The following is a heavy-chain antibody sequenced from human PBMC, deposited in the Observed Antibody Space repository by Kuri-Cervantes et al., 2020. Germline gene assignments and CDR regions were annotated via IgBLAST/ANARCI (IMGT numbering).Heavy chain of an antibody. J-gene: IGHJ4*02. CDR1: GFTFSSYA. Sequence: GESLKISCAASGFTFSSYAMSWVRQAPGKGLEWVSAISGSGGSTYYADSVRGRFTISRDNSKNTLYLQMNSLRAEDTALYYCARAREYSSGWYFDYWGQGTLVTVSS. CDR2: ISGSGGST. D-gene: IGHD6-19*01. V-gene: IGHV3-23*01. CDR3: ARAREYSSGWYFDY.